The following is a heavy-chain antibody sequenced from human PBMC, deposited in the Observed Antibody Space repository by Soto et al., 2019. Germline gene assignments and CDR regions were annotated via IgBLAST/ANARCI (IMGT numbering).Heavy chain of an antibody. Sequence: QVQLVQSGAEVKKPGTSVKVSCKASGYIFSNYYMHWVRQAPGQGLEWMGAFNPSGDATHYAQSFQGRVSVTRDKSTSTVYMELSTLTSEDTAVYYCARRGMSKIGFDTWGQGTMVTVSS. D-gene: IGHD3-10*01. CDR2: FNPSGDAT. V-gene: IGHV1-46*01. J-gene: IGHJ3*02. CDR3: ARRGMSKIGFDT. CDR1: GYIFSNYY.